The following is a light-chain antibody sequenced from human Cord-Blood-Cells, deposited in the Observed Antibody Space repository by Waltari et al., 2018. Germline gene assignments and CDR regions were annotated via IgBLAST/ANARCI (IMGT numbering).Light chain of an antibody. Sequence: EIVMTQSPATLSLSPGERATLSCRASQSVSSNLAWYQQKPGQAPRLLIYGASTRATVIPARFSGSGSGTEFTLTISSLQSEDFAVYYCQQYNNWPPWTFGQGTKVEIK. CDR1: QSVSSN. V-gene: IGKV3-15*01. J-gene: IGKJ1*01. CDR2: GAS. CDR3: QQYNNWPPWT.